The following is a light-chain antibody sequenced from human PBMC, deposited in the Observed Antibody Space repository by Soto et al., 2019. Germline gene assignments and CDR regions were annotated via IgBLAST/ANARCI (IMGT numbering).Light chain of an antibody. CDR2: DVT. CDR3: SSYTTSNTVV. CDR1: SSDVGGFDY. J-gene: IGLJ2*01. Sequence: QSALTQPASVSGSPGQSITISCTGTSSDVGGFDYVSWYQLHPGKAPKLMIFDVTNRPSGVSNRFSGSKSGNTASLTISGLQAEDEADYYCSSYTTSNTVVFGGGTKRTVL. V-gene: IGLV2-14*03.